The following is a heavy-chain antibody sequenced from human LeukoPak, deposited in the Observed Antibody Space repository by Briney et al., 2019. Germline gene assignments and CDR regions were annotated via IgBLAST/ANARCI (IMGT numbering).Heavy chain of an antibody. V-gene: IGHV1-18*01. Sequence: GGSLRLSCAASGFTFTSYGISWVRQAPGQGLEWMGWISAYNGNTNYAQKLQGRVTMTTDTSTSTAYMELRSLRSDDTAVYYCARDEPYDILTGYYAFDIWGQGTMVTVSS. D-gene: IGHD3-9*01. CDR2: ISAYNGNT. J-gene: IGHJ3*02. CDR3: ARDEPYDILTGYYAFDI. CDR1: GFTFTSYG.